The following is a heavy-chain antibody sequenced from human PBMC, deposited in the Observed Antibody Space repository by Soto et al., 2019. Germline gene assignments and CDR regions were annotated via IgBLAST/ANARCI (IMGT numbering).Heavy chain of an antibody. V-gene: IGHV4-34*01. CDR2: INHSGST. Sequence: SETLSLTCAVYGVSFSGYYWSWIRQPPGKGLEWIGEINHSGSTNYNPSLKSRVTISVDTSKNQLSLKLSSVTAADTAVYYCASLKVRGYYYYGMDVWGQGTTVTVSS. CDR1: GVSFSGYY. CDR3: ASLKVRGYYYYGMDV. J-gene: IGHJ6*02.